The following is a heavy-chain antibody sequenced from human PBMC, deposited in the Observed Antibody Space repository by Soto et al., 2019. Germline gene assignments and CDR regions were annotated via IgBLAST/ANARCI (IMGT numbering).Heavy chain of an antibody. CDR2: IIPLFGTT. J-gene: IGHJ6*02. D-gene: IGHD3-10*01. Sequence: QVQVVQSGVEVRRPGSSVKVSCKASGDTFKNCVISWVRQAPGQGLEWMGGIIPLFGTTDFAQRFQGRLTNSTGESSTTAYMELSRLRSEDTATYYCAAELGFGKLSVVWGQGTTVIVSS. CDR1: GDTFKNCV. V-gene: IGHV1-69*01. CDR3: AAELGFGKLSVV.